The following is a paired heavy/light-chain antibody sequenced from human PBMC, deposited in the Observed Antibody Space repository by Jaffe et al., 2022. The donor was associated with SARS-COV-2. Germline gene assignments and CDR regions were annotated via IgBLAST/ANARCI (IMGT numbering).Light chain of an antibody. CDR3: QQSYTNPALT. Sequence: DIQMTQSPSSLSASVGDSVTITCRASQTIANYLHWYQQKPGKAPKLLIYAASNLQSGVPSRFRGRGSGTDFTLTISGLQPEDFATYFCQQSYTNPALTFGGGTKVEIK. J-gene: IGKJ4*01. V-gene: IGKV1-39*01. CDR2: AAS. CDR1: QTIANY.
Heavy chain of an antibody. J-gene: IGHJ6*02. V-gene: IGHV4-39*02. Sequence: QLQLQESGPGLVKPSETLSLSCAVSGGSITSSSYYWGWIRQSPGKGLEWIGSIYYTGTTSYNPSLQSRVTISVDRTTNHFSLKLTSVTAADTAVYFCARPTSASGPINYFYAVDVWGPGTTVTVSS. CDR1: GGSITSSSYY. CDR2: IYYTGTT. D-gene: IGHD1-1*01. CDR3: ARPTSASGPINYFYAVDV.